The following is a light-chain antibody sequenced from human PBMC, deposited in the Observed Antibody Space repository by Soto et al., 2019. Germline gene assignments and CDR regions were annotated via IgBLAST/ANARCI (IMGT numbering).Light chain of an antibody. CDR3: QHDGASQYT. J-gene: IGKJ2*01. V-gene: IGKV3-20*01. Sequence: IVLTQSPGTLSLSPGETATLSCRASQSVTRSNLAWYQQRPGQAPRLLIYGASNRATGIAEKFSGSGSGADFRLTISRLEPEDFAVYYCQHDGASQYTFGQGTRLEI. CDR1: QSVTRSN. CDR2: GAS.